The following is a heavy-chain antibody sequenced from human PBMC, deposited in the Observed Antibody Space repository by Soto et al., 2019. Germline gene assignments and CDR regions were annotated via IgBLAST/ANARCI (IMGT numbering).Heavy chain of an antibody. Sequence: SVKVSCKASGGTFSSYAISWVRQAPGQGLEWMGGIIPIFGTANYAQKFQGRVTITADESTSTAYMELSSLRSEDTAVYYCARASIAARTLPPPPSGMDVWGQGTTVTVSS. CDR2: IIPIFGTA. V-gene: IGHV1-69*13. CDR3: ARASIAARTLPPPPSGMDV. D-gene: IGHD6-6*01. J-gene: IGHJ6*02. CDR1: GGTFSSYA.